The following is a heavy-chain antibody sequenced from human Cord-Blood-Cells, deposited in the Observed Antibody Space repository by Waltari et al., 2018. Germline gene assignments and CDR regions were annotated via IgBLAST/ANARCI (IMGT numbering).Heavy chain of an antibody. CDR2: INPNSGGT. V-gene: IGHV1-2*04. D-gene: IGHD3-3*01. J-gene: IGHJ4*02. CDR3: ARSTDSGITIFGVVTDYFDY. Sequence: QVQLVQSGAEVKKPGASVKVSCKASGYTFTGYYMHWVRQAPGHGLEWMGWINPNSGGTNYAQKFQGWVTMTSDPSISTTYRALGRLRSDDTAMYYCARSTDSGITIFGVVTDYFDYWGQGPLVSVSS. CDR1: GYTFTGYY.